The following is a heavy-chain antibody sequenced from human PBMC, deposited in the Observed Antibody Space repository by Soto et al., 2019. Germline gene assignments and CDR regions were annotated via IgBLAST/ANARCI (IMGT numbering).Heavy chain of an antibody. CDR3: PREVGYYDTSDSYYPGSFDY. Sequence: GVLRLSCTASGFAFGDYALSWVRQAPGKGLEWVGFIRSKTYGGTTESAASVKGRFTISRDDSKSIAYLQMNSLTTEDTGVYHCPREVGYYDTSDSYYPGSFDYWGEGTRLTVAS. V-gene: IGHV3-49*04. CDR2: IRSKTYGGTT. J-gene: IGHJ4*02. D-gene: IGHD3-22*01. CDR1: GFAFGDYA.